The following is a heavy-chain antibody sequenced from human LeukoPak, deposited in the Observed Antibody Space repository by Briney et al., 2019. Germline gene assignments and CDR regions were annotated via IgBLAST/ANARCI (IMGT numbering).Heavy chain of an antibody. CDR1: GGSISSYY. CDR3: ARDPTTVTKGLDI. V-gene: IGHV4-59*12. Sequence: SETLSLTCTVSGGSISSYYWSWIRQPPGKGLEWIGYIYYSGSTNYNPSLKSRVTMSVDTSKNQFSLKLSSVTAADTAVYYCARDPTTVTKGLDIWGQGTMVTVSS. J-gene: IGHJ3*02. D-gene: IGHD4-17*01. CDR2: IYYSGST.